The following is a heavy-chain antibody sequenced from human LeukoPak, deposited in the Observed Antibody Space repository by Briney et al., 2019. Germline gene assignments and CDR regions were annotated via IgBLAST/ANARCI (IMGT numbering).Heavy chain of an antibody. CDR1: GYTFTSYY. CDR3: ARNPRSGWYLDY. D-gene: IGHD6-19*01. CDR2: INPSGGST. J-gene: IGHJ4*02. Sequence: ASVTVSCTASGYTFTSYYMHWVRQAPGQGLEWMGIINPSGGSTSYAQKFQGRVTMTRDTSTSTVYMELSSLRSEDTAVYYCARNPRSGWYLDYWGQGTLVTVSS. V-gene: IGHV1-46*01.